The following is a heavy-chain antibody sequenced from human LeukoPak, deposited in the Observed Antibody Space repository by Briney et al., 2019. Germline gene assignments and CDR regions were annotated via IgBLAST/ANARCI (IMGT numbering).Heavy chain of an antibody. CDR3: AREPRESCAAFDI. CDR2: ISSSSNSI. V-gene: IGHV3-48*02. Sequence: GGSLRLSCAASGFTFKTYSMNWVRQAPGKGLEWVSYISSSSNSIYYADSVKGRFTISRDNAKSSLYQQMNSLRDEDTAVYYCAREPRESCAAFDIWGQGTMVTVSS. J-gene: IGHJ3*02. CDR1: GFTFKTYS.